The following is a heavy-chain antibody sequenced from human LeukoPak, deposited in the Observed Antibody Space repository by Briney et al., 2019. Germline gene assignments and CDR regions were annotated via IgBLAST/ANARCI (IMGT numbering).Heavy chain of an antibody. CDR1: GGSISSYY. CDR2: INHSGST. CDR3: ARGKYYFDSSGYYGY. V-gene: IGHV4-34*01. Sequence: SETLSLTCTVSGGSISSYYWSWIRQPPGKGLEWIGEINHSGSTNYNPSLKSRVTISVDTSKNQFSLKLSSVTAADTAVYYCARGKYYFDSSGYYGYWGQGTLVTVSS. D-gene: IGHD3-22*01. J-gene: IGHJ4*02.